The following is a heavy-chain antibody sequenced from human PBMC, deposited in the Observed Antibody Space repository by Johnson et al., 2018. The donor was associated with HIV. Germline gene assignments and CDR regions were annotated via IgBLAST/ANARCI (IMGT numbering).Heavy chain of an antibody. CDR3: AKRPIMIAFGEINGFDI. CDR1: GFTFDDYG. CDR2: SNWNGGST. V-gene: IGHV3-20*04. Sequence: VQLVESGGGVVRPGGSLRLSCAASGFTFDDYGMSWVRQAPGKGLEWVSGSNWNGGSTGYADSVKGRFTISRDNAKNSLYLQMNSLRAEDTALYYCAKRPIMIAFGEINGFDIWGQGTTVTVSS. D-gene: IGHD3-16*01. J-gene: IGHJ3*02.